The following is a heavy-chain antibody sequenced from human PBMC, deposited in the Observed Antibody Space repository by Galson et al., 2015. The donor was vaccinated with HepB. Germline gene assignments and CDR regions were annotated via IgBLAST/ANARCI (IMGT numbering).Heavy chain of an antibody. CDR2: INHSGST. Sequence: SETLSLTCAVYGGSFSGYYWSWIRQPPGKGLEWIGEINHSGSTNYNPSLKSRVTISVDTSKNQFSLKLSSVTAADTAVYCCARVDPTYCSGGSCYYFDYWGQGTLVTVSS. J-gene: IGHJ4*02. CDR1: GGSFSGYY. D-gene: IGHD2-15*01. V-gene: IGHV4-34*01. CDR3: ARVDPTYCSGGSCYYFDY.